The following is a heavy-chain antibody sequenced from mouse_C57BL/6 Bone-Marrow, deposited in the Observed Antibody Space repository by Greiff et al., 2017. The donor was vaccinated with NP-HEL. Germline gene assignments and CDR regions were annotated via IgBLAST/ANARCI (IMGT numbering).Heavy chain of an antibody. V-gene: IGHV14-4*01. CDR3: TPGTYGYAMDY. J-gene: IGHJ4*01. CDR2: IDPENGDT. CDR1: GFNIKDDY. D-gene: IGHD2-2*01. Sequence: EVQVVESGAELVRPGASVKLSCTASGFNIKDDYMHWVKQRPEQGLEWIGWIDPENGDTEYASQFQGKATITADTSSNTAYLQLSSLTSEDTAVYYCTPGTYGYAMDYWGQGTSVTVSS.